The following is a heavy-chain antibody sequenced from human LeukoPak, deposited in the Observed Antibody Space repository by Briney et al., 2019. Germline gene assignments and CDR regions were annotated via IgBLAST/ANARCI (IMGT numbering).Heavy chain of an antibody. V-gene: IGHV4-39*07. CDR3: ARGQYTAMGLNPPPVYGMDV. Sequence: SETLSLTCTVSGGSISSSSYSWGWIRQPPGKGLEWIGSIYYSGSTYYNPSLKSRVTISVDTSKNQFSLKLSSVTAADTAVYYCARGQYTAMGLNPPPVYGMDVWGQGTTVTVSS. J-gene: IGHJ6*02. CDR1: GGSISSSSYS. D-gene: IGHD5-18*01. CDR2: IYYSGST.